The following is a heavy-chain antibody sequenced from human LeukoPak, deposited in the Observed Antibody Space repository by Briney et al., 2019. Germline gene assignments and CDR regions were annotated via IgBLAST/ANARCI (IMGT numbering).Heavy chain of an antibody. D-gene: IGHD4-17*01. CDR2: IRYDGSNK. CDR1: GFTFSSYG. Sequence: PGGSLRLSCAASGFTFSSYGMHWVRQAPGKGLGWVAFIRYDGSNKYYADSVKGRFTISRDNSKNTLYLQMNSLRAEDTAVYYCAKPNRYGDYSFFGVWGQGTLVTVSS. CDR3: AKPNRYGDYSFFGV. V-gene: IGHV3-30*02. J-gene: IGHJ4*02.